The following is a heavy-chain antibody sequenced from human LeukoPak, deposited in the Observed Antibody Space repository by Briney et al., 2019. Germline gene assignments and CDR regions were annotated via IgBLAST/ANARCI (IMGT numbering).Heavy chain of an antibody. V-gene: IGHV1-18*01. CDR2: ISAYNGNT. CDR3: ARVYYSSSAVYYYYYMDV. J-gene: IGHJ6*03. Sequence: GASVKVSCKASGYTFTSYGISWARQAPGQGLEWMGWISAYNGNTNYAQKLQGRVTMTTDTSTSTAYMELRSLRSDDTAVYYCARVYYSSSAVYYYYYMDVWGKGTTVTVSS. CDR1: GYTFTSYG. D-gene: IGHD2-15*01.